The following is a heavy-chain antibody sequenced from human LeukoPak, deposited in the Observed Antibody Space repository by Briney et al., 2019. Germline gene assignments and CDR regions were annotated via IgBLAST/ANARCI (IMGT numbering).Heavy chain of an antibody. D-gene: IGHD1-1*01. CDR1: GYTFTGYY. J-gene: IGHJ5*02. CDR2: INPNSGGT. Sequence: ASVKVSCKASGYTFTGYYMHWVRQAPGQGLEWMGWINPNSGGTNYAQKFQGRVTMTRDTSISTAYMELSRLRSDDMAVYYCARDRVTDWNPSNWFDPWGQGTLVTVSS. CDR3: ARDRVTDWNPSNWFDP. V-gene: IGHV1-2*02.